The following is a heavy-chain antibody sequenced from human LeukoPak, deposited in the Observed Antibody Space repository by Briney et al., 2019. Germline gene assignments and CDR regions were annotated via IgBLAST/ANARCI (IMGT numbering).Heavy chain of an antibody. D-gene: IGHD6-13*01. Sequence: GGSLRLSCAASGLNVSSNYMSWIRQAPGKGLEWVSLIYGGDATYYAASVRGRFIISRDNLKNTLFLQMNSLRVEDTAVYYCVTSTGQQFIPYDYWGQGTHVTVFS. CDR1: GLNVSSNY. J-gene: IGHJ4*02. V-gene: IGHV3-66*02. CDR2: IYGGDAT. CDR3: VTSTGQQFIPYDY.